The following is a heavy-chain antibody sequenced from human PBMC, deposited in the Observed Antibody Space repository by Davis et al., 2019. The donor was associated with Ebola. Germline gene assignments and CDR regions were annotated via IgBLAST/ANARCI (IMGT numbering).Heavy chain of an antibody. Sequence: MPSETLSLTCTISGGSISNYYWTWIRQPPGKGLEWIGNIYYTGGTHSSPSLKSRVTFFIDTSKDEFSLKLTSVTAADTAVYYCARDHGGGRMDVWGQGTTVTVSS. CDR3: ARDHGGGRMDV. V-gene: IGHV4-59*01. CDR2: IYYTGGT. CDR1: GGSISNYY. D-gene: IGHD3-16*01. J-gene: IGHJ6*02.